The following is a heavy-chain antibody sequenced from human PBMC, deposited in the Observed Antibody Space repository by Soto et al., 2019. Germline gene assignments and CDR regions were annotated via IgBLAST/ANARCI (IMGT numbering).Heavy chain of an antibody. CDR2: ISYDGSNK. Sequence: GGSLRLSCAASGFTFSSYAMHWVRQAPGKGLEWVAVISYDGSNKYYADSVKGRFTISRDNSKNTLYLQMNSLRAEDTAVYYCARDWGSRLYGDTAYYYYYGMDVWGQGTTVTVSS. V-gene: IGHV3-30-3*01. CDR3: ARDWGSRLYGDTAYYYYYGMDV. CDR1: GFTFSSYA. J-gene: IGHJ6*02. D-gene: IGHD3-16*01.